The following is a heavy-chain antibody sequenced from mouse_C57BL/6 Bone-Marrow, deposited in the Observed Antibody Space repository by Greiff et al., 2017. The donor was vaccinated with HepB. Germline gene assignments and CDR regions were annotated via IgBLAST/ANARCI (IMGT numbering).Heavy chain of an antibody. D-gene: IGHD1-1*01. CDR3: ARRDYYGSRDAMDY. J-gene: IGHJ4*01. CDR2: IYPGDGDT. Sequence: VQLQESGAELVKPGASVKISCKASGYAFSSYWMNWVKQRPGKGLEWIGQIYPGDGDTNYNGKFKGKATLTADKSSSTAYMQLSSLTSEDSAVYFCARRDYYGSRDAMDYWGQGTSVTVSS. CDR1: GYAFSSYW. V-gene: IGHV1-80*01.